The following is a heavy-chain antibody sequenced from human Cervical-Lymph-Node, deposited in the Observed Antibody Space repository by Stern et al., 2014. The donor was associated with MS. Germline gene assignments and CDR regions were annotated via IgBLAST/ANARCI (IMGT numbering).Heavy chain of an antibody. CDR3: AREAPSVAEADYGNWFDP. Sequence: QVQLVQSGAEVKKPGSSVKVSCKASGGTFSSYAISWVRQAPGQGLEWMGGIIPIFGTANYAQKFQGRVTITADESTSTAYMELSSLRSEDTAVYYCAREAPSVAEADYGNWFDPWGQGTLVTVSS. J-gene: IGHJ5*02. D-gene: IGHD4-17*01. CDR2: IIPIFGTA. V-gene: IGHV1-69*01. CDR1: GGTFSSYA.